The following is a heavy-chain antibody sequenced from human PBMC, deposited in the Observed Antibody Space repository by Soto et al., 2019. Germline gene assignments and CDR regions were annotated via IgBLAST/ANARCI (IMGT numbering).Heavy chain of an antibody. J-gene: IGHJ4*02. CDR3: ASLTYWGYSPFDY. D-gene: IGHD5-18*01. CDR2: IYYSGST. Sequence: PSEALSLTCTVSGGSISSSSYYWGWIRQPPGKGLEWIGSIYYSGSTYYNPSLKSRVTISVDTSKNQFSLKLSSVTAADTAVYYCASLTYWGYSPFDYWGQGTLVTVSS. V-gene: IGHV4-39*01. CDR1: GGSISSSSYY.